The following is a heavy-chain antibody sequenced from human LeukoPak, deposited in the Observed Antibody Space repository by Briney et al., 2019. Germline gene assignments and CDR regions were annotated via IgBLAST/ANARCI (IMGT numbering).Heavy chain of an antibody. J-gene: IGHJ4*02. Sequence: PSETLSLTCAVYGGSFSGYYWSWIRQPPGKGLEWIGGINHSGSTNYSPSLKSRVTISVDTSKNQFSLKLSSVTAADTAVYYCARALSTAYYTLFDYWGQGTLVTVSS. CDR3: ARALSTAYYTLFDY. D-gene: IGHD2/OR15-2a*01. CDR2: INHSGST. CDR1: GGSFSGYY. V-gene: IGHV4-34*01.